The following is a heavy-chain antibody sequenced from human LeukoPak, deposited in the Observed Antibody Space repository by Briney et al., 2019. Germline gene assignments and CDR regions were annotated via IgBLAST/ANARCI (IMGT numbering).Heavy chain of an antibody. CDR1: GGSFSGYY. V-gene: IGHV4-34*01. J-gene: IGHJ5*02. Sequence: SETLSLTCAVYGGSFSGYYWSWIRQPPGKGLEWIGEINHSGSTNYNPSLKSRVTISVDTSMNQFSLKLSSVTAADTAVYYCARGKGSIWFDPWGQGTLVTVSS. CDR2: INHSGST. CDR3: ARGKGSIWFDP.